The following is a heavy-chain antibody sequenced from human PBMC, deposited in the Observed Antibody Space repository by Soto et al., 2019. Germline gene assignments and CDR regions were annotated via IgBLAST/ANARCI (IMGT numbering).Heavy chain of an antibody. CDR3: ARQIEVFDY. Sequence: QLQLQESGPGLVKPSETLSLTCTVSGGSISSSSYYWGWIRQPPGKGLEWIGSIYYSGSTYYNPSLKSRVTIAVDTSKNQFSLQLSSVTAADTAVYYCARQIEVFDYWGQGTLVTVSS. CDR1: GGSISSSSYY. V-gene: IGHV4-39*01. J-gene: IGHJ4*02. CDR2: IYYSGST.